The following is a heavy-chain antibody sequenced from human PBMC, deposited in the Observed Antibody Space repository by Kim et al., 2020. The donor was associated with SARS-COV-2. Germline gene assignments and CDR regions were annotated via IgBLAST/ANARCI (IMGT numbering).Heavy chain of an antibody. Sequence: SETLSLTCSVSVDSIRGSFYYWGWIRQPPGRGLEWIGSMYYSGTTYYNPSLKSRVTTSVDTSKNQFSLKLTSVTAADTAIYYCARHGAGPDSCSSGSCYPTLHYYYAMDVWGQGTTVTVSS. CDR2: MYYSGTT. CDR3: ARHGAGPDSCSSGSCYPTLHYYYAMDV. D-gene: IGHD2-15*01. CDR1: VDSIRGSFYY. J-gene: IGHJ6*02. V-gene: IGHV4-39*01.